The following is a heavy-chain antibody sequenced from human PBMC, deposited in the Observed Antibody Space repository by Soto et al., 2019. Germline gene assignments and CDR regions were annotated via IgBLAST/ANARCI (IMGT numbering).Heavy chain of an antibody. D-gene: IGHD4-4*01. J-gene: IGHJ4*02. CDR1: GVSITSTDW. CDR3: AGSTADTTLKASSF. CDR2: VSLGGGA. Sequence: QVQLQESGPGLVKPSETLSLSCAVSGVSITSTDWWSWVRQPPGKGLQWIGEVSLGGGANYNPSLKSRVTISVDNSKNQFSLTLISVPAADTAVYFCAGSTADTTLKASSFWGQGTLVTVSS. V-gene: IGHV4-4*02.